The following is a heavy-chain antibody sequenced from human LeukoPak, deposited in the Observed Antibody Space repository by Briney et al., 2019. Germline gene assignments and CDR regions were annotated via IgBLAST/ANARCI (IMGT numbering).Heavy chain of an antibody. Sequence: PGGSLRLSCAASGFTFSSYSMNWVRQAPGKGLEWVSSISSSSSYIYYADSVKGRFTISRDNAKNSLYLQMNSLRAEDTAVYYCANLQWELQRYWFDPWGQGTLVTVSS. CDR1: GFTFSSYS. V-gene: IGHV3-21*01. CDR2: ISSSSSYI. CDR3: ANLQWELQRYWFDP. J-gene: IGHJ5*02. D-gene: IGHD1-26*01.